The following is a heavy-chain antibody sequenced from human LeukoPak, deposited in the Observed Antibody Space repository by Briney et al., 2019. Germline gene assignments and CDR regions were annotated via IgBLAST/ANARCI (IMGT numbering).Heavy chain of an antibody. CDR3: ARGKRGSRVTTPWFDP. V-gene: IGHV1-8*01. CDR1: GYTFTSYD. J-gene: IGHJ5*02. D-gene: IGHD3-10*01. CDR2: MNPNSGNT. Sequence: ASVKVSCKAPGYTFTSYDINWVRQATGQGLEWMGWMNPNSGNTGYAQKFQGRVTMTRNTSISTAYMELSSLRSEDTAVYYCARGKRGSRVTTPWFDPWGQGTLVTVSS.